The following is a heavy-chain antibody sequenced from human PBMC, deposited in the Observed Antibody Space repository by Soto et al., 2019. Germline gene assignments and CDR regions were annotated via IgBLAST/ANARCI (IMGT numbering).Heavy chain of an antibody. V-gene: IGHV4-4*02. Sequence: QVHLKESGPGVVKPSVTLSLTCTVSGVSIISNNWWRWVRQSPEKKLEWIGEIHFSGVTNDNTSLKSRLSISMDQSKNQFSLTLYSATAADTDVYYCASGGFGDTGVDLEAYHTLDVWGEGTAVSVSS. CDR1: GVSIISNNW. J-gene: IGHJ6*04. CDR3: ASGGFGDTGVDLEAYHTLDV. D-gene: IGHD3-3*01. CDR2: IHFSGVT.